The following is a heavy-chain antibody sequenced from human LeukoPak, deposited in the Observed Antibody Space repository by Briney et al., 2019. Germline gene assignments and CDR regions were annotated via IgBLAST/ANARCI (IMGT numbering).Heavy chain of an antibody. CDR1: GYTFTDYY. J-gene: IGHJ5*02. D-gene: IGHD6-13*01. Sequence: ASVKVSCKASGYTFTDYYVYWVRQSPGQGLEWMGWINPNSGDTNYAQRFQGRVTMTRDTSISTAYMDLSSLRSDDTAIYYCARMWSTATSGWNCFDPWGQGTLVTVSS. CDR2: INPNSGDT. V-gene: IGHV1-2*02. CDR3: ARMWSTATSGWNCFDP.